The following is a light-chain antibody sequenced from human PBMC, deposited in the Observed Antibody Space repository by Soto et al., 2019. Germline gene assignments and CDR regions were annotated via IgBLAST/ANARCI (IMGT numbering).Light chain of an antibody. CDR3: QQSGNSPPYS. V-gene: IGKV3-20*01. CDR1: QGVSRSH. J-gene: IGKJ2*03. Sequence: VLTQSAGTLSLSPGERATLSCRASQGVSRSHLAWYQQKPGQTPRLLIYGASSRATGIADRFSGSGSGTHFTLTISRLEPEDFAVYSCQQSGNSPPYSFGQGTKVAIK. CDR2: GAS.